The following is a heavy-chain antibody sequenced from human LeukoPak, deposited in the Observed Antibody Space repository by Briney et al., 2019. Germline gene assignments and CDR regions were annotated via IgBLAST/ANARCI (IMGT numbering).Heavy chain of an antibody. CDR3: ARDLRVVITGSFDS. V-gene: IGHV3-20*04. CDR1: GFSFDDYG. D-gene: IGHD3-22*01. CDR2: INWNGDST. Sequence: PGGSLRLSCAASGFSFDDYGLTWVRQAPGKGLEWVSGINWNGDSTDYADSVKGRFTISRDNAKNSLYLQMNSLRAEDTALYYCARDLRVVITGSFDSRGQGTLVTVSS. J-gene: IGHJ4*02.